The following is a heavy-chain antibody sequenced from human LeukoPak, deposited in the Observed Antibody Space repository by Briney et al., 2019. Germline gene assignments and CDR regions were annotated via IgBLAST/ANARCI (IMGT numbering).Heavy chain of an antibody. V-gene: IGHV3-20*04. Sequence: GGSLRLSCAASGFTFDDYGMSWVRQAPGKGLEWVSGINWNGGSTGYADSVKGRFTTSRDNAKNSLYLQMHSLRAEDRAVYYCARESESYDSSGSTFDYWGQGTLVTVSS. CDR3: ARESESYDSSGSTFDY. CDR1: GFTFDDYG. D-gene: IGHD3-22*01. CDR2: INWNGGST. J-gene: IGHJ4*02.